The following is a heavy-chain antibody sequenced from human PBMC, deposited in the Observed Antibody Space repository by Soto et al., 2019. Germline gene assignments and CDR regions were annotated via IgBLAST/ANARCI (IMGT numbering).Heavy chain of an antibody. V-gene: IGHV4-34*01. CDR1: GGSFSGYF. J-gene: IGHJ4*02. CDR3: ARATQFFYDSRGYSKNFDF. Sequence: KPSETLSLTCGVSGGSFSGYFWTWIRQPPGKGLEWIGEVNNIGIPNYNPSLRSRLNLSIDTAKKQFSLKLPSVTAADTAVYYCARATQFFYDSRGYSKNFDFWGQGTLVTVSS. D-gene: IGHD3-22*01. CDR2: VNNIGIP.